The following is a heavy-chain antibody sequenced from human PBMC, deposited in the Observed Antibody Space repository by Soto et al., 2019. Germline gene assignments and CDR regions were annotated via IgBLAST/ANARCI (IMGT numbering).Heavy chain of an antibody. D-gene: IGHD3-10*01. V-gene: IGHV4-30-2*01. Sequence: SETLSLTCAVSGGSISGGGFSWSWIRQPPGKGLEWIGYILHTGGTQYNPSLRSRVSMSVDKSKNQFSLHLTSVTAADTAVYYCARLQFGEGFDYWGQGALVTVSS. J-gene: IGHJ4*02. CDR2: ILHTGGT. CDR3: ARLQFGEGFDY. CDR1: GGSISGGGFS.